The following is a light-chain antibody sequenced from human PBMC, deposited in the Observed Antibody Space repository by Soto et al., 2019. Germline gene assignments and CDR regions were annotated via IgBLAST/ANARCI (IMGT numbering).Light chain of an antibody. J-gene: IGKJ1*01. V-gene: IGKV1-5*03. Sequence: DTQMTQSQYPLSGSVRDRVTITCRASQSIGSWLAWYQQKPGKAPKLLIYKTSILENGVPSRFSGSGSGTEFTLSISSLQPDDFATYYCHQYNSYWPFGQVAKVAIK. CDR3: HQYNSYWP. CDR1: QSIGSW. CDR2: KTS.